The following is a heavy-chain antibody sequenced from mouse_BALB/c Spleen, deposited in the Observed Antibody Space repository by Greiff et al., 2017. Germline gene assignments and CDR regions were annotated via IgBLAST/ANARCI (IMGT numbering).Heavy chain of an antibody. CDR2: ISSGGSYT. CDR3: ARHGTTVVAPYAMDY. D-gene: IGHD1-1*01. Sequence: EVQLQQSGGDLVKPGGSLKLSCAASGFTFSSYGMSWVRQTPDKRLEWVATISSGGSYTYYPDSVKGRFTISRDNAKNTLYLQMSSLKSEDTAMYYCARHGTTVVAPYAMDYWGQGTSVTVSA. CDR1: GFTFSSYG. J-gene: IGHJ4*01. V-gene: IGHV5-6*01.